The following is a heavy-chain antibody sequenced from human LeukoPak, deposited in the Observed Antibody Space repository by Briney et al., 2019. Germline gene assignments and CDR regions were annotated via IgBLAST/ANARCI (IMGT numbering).Heavy chain of an antibody. V-gene: IGHV3-30-3*01. Sequence: GGSLRLSCAASGFTFSSYAMHWVRQAPGKGLEWVAVISYDGSNKYYADSVKGRFTISRDNSKNTLYLQMNSLRAEDTAVYYCARDPPRGYDFWSGPLDYWGQGTLVTVSS. CDR1: GFTFSSYA. J-gene: IGHJ4*02. CDR2: ISYDGSNK. D-gene: IGHD3-3*01. CDR3: ARDPPRGYDFWSGPLDY.